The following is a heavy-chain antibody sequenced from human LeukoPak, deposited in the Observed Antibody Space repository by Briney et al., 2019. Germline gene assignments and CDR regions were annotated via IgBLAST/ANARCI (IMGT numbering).Heavy chain of an antibody. V-gene: IGHV3-74*01. D-gene: IGHD5-18*01. Sequence: GGSLRLSCAASGFTFSNHWMHCVRQAPGKGLMWVSRINRGGSRTDYADSVKGRFTISRDDAKNTLYLQLNTLRAEDTAVYFCARGGSDTAMAHDYWGQGTLVTVSS. CDR3: ARGGSDTAMAHDY. CDR1: GFTFSNHW. CDR2: INRGGSRT. J-gene: IGHJ4*02.